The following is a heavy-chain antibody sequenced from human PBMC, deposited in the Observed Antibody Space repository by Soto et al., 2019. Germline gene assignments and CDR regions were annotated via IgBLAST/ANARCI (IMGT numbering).Heavy chain of an antibody. J-gene: IGHJ5*02. CDR2: IYHSGST. Sequence: QVQLQESGPGLVKPSQTLSLTCTVSGGSISSGGYYWSWIRQHPGKGLEWNGYIYHSGSTYYNPYRKSRVNYPVHTSKNEFCRKLMSVTDGNADVYHCAILKLIFRVGLVGFELWVHGTLVTVSS. CDR1: GGSISSGGYY. CDR3: AILKLIFRVGLVGFEL. V-gene: IGHV4-31*03. D-gene: IGHD3-16*01.